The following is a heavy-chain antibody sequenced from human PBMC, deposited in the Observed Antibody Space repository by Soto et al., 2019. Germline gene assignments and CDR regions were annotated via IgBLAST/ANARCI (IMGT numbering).Heavy chain of an antibody. Sequence: GGSLRLSCAASGFTFSNAWMSWVRQAPGKGLEWVGRIKSKTDGGTTDYAAPVKSSFTISRDDSKNTLYLQMTSLKTENTAVYYGTALPAWIHLWLEDYWGQGTLVTVSS. D-gene: IGHD5-18*01. CDR1: GFTFSNAW. V-gene: IGHV3-15*01. J-gene: IGHJ4*02. CDR3: TALPAWIHLWLEDY. CDR2: IKSKTDGGTT.